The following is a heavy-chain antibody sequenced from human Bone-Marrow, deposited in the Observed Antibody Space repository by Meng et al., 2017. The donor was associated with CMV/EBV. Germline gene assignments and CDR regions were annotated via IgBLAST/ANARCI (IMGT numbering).Heavy chain of an antibody. CDR3: ARGQLGWFDP. J-gene: IGHJ5*02. CDR1: GFTFINYA. Sequence: LSCAASGFTFINYAMHWVRQAPGKGLEWVAVITYDGSDKYYADSVKGRFTISTDNSKNTLYLQMNSLRAEDTAVYYCARGQLGWFDPWGQGTLVTVSS. CDR2: ITYDGSDK. D-gene: IGHD3-10*01. V-gene: IGHV3-30*04.